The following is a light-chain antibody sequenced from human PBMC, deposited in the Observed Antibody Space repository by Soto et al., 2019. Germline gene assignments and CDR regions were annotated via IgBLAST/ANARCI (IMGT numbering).Light chain of an antibody. CDR3: EQYGSSPT. CDR2: GAS. V-gene: IGKV3-20*01. J-gene: IGKJ4*01. Sequence: EIVLTQSPGTLSLSPGERATLSCRASQSVSSSYLAWYQQKPGQAPRLLIYGASSRATGIPDRFSGSGSGTDFTLTISRLEPDDFAEYYCEQYGSSPTFGGGTKVEIK. CDR1: QSVSSSY.